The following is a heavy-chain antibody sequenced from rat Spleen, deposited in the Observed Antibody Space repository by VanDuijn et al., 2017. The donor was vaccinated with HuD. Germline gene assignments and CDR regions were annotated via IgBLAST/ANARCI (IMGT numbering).Heavy chain of an antibody. J-gene: IGHJ4*01. CDR2: IINTGDST. CDR3: ARVNTMGHGMEA. D-gene: IGHD1-7*01. CDR1: GFTFNKYW. Sequence: EVQLVESGGGLVQPGRSLKLSCVASGFTFNKYWMTWIRQAPGKGLEWVASIINTGDSTYHSDFVKGRFTISRDNPKSTLYLQMNSLRSEDTATYYCARVNTMGHGMEAWVKELQSLSPQ. V-gene: IGHV5-31*01.